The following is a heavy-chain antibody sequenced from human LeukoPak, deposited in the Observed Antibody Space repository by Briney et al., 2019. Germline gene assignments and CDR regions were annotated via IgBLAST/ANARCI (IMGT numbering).Heavy chain of an antibody. CDR2: IYYSGST. J-gene: IGHJ4*02. CDR3: ARLYYDSSGYYQICYFDY. Sequence: SETLSLTCTVSGGSISSSSYYWGWIRQPPGKGLEWIGSIYYSGSTYYNPSLKSRVTIPVDTSKNQFSLNLSSVTAADTAVYYCARLYYDSSGYYQICYFDYWGQGTLVTVSS. D-gene: IGHD3-22*01. V-gene: IGHV4-39*01. CDR1: GGSISSSSYY.